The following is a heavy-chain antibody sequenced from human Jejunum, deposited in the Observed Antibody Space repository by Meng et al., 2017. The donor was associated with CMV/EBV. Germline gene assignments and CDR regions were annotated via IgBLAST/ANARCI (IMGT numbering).Heavy chain of an antibody. CDR1: GFTFSSSP. CDR2: ISGTDGGT. Sequence: GFTFSSSPMSWVRQAPGRGLEWVSTISGTDGGTYYADSVKGRFTISRDNSKNTVYLQMNSLRAEDTAVYYCAKDGAESSNWYFWFGPWGQGTLVTVSS. D-gene: IGHD6-13*01. CDR3: AKDGAESSNWYFWFGP. V-gene: IGHV3-23*01. J-gene: IGHJ5*02.